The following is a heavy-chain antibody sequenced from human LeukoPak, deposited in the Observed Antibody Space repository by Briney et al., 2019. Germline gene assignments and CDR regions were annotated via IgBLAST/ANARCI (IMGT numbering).Heavy chain of an antibody. Sequence: SETLSLTCSVSGGSITTSDYFWGWIRQPPGKGLEWIANIYYSGTTYYNPSLKSRVTMSLDTSKNQFSLKVASVTAADTAVYYCAKNLRGSPGAFDLWGQGTMVTFSS. D-gene: IGHD5-12*01. CDR2: IYYSGTT. V-gene: IGHV4-39*01. CDR3: AKNLRGSPGAFDL. J-gene: IGHJ3*01. CDR1: GGSITTSDYF.